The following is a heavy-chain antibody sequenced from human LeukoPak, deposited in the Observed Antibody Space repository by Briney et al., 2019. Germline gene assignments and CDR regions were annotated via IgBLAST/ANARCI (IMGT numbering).Heavy chain of an antibody. D-gene: IGHD1-26*01. CDR2: ISAYNGNT. CDR1: GYTFTSYG. J-gene: IGHJ4*02. CDR3: ARAVALREWELLRY. Sequence: GASVKVSCKASGYTFTSYGISWVRQAPGQGLEWMGWISAYNGNTNYAQKLQGRVTMTTDTSTSTAYMELRSLRSEDTAVYYCARAVALREWELLRYWGQGTLVTVSS. V-gene: IGHV1-18*01.